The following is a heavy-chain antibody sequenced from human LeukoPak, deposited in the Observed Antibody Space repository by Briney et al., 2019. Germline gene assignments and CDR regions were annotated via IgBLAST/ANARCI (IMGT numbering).Heavy chain of an antibody. Sequence: PSETLSLTCAVYGGSFSGYYWSWIRQPPGKGLEWFGEINHSESTNYNPSLKSRVTISLDTSKNQFSLKLSSVTAADTAVYYCARGSITMVRGVIGYWGQGTLVTVSS. CDR1: GGSFSGYY. CDR2: INHSEST. J-gene: IGHJ4*02. D-gene: IGHD3-10*01. CDR3: ARGSITMVRGVIGY. V-gene: IGHV4-34*01.